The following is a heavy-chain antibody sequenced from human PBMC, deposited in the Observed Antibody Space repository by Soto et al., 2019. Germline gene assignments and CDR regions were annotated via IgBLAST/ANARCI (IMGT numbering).Heavy chain of an antibody. CDR1: GYTFTSYA. D-gene: IGHD5-12*01. CDR2: INAGNGNT. CDR3: ARGKGVVGYNYDPLLKH. V-gene: IGHV1-3*01. J-gene: IGHJ1*01. Sequence: ASVKVSCKASGYTFTSYAMHWVRQAPGQRLEWMGWINAGNGNTKYSQKFQGRVTITRDTSASTAYMELSSLRSEDTAVYYCARGKGVVGYNYDPLLKHWGQGTLVTVSS.